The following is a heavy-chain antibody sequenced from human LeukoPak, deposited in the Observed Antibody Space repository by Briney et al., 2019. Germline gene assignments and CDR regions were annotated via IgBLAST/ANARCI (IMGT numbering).Heavy chain of an antibody. CDR1: GFTFSIYS. Sequence: GGSLRLSCAASGFTFSIYSMNWVRQAPGKGLEWLSSITSSSNYIYYADSVKGRFTISRDNVQDSLYLQMNSLRAEDTAMYYCARDRGYFDNWGQGTLVTVSS. CDR2: ITSSSNYI. J-gene: IGHJ4*02. CDR3: ARDRGYFDN. V-gene: IGHV3-21*01.